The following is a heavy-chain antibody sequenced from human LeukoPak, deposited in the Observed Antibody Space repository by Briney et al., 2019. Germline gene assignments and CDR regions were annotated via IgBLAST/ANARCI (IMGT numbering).Heavy chain of an antibody. Sequence: PSETLSLTCTVSGVSISSSSYYWGWIRQPPGKGLEWIGNIYYSGSTYYNPSLKSQVTISVDTSKNQFSLKLSSVTAADTAVYYCARGGLDYFDSWGQGTLVTVSS. CDR3: ARGGLDYFDS. D-gene: IGHD6-19*01. CDR2: IYYSGST. CDR1: GVSISSSSYY. V-gene: IGHV4-39*07. J-gene: IGHJ4*02.